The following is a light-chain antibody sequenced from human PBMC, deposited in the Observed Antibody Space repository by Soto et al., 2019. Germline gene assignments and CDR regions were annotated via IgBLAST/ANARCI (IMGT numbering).Light chain of an antibody. CDR2: AAS. Sequence: DIQMTQSPSSLSASVGDRVTITCRARQGISNYSAWYQQKPGKVPKLLIYAASSLQSGVPSRFSGSVSGTDFTLTISSLQPEDVATYYCQKYNSALGTFGQGTQVEIK. J-gene: IGKJ1*01. CDR3: QKYNSALGT. CDR1: QGISNY. V-gene: IGKV1-27*01.